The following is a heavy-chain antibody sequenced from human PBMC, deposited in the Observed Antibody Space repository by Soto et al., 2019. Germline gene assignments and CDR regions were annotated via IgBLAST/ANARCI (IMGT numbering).Heavy chain of an antibody. Sequence: PGGSLRLSCAASGFTFSSYAMSWVRQAPGKGLEWVSAISGSGGSTYYADSVKGRFTISRDNSKNTLYLQMNSLRAEDTAVYYCAKGGGYDSVFYNDYWGQGTLVTVSS. D-gene: IGHD5-12*01. CDR1: GFTFSSYA. CDR2: ISGSGGST. J-gene: IGHJ4*02. V-gene: IGHV3-23*01. CDR3: AKGGGYDSVFYNDY.